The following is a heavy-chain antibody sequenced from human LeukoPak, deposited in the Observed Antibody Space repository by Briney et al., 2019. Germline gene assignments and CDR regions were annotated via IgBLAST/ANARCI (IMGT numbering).Heavy chain of an antibody. CDR3: ATDPPRITMVRGPSDY. V-gene: IGHV1-24*01. CDR2: FDPEDGET. CDR1: GYTLTELS. J-gene: IGHJ4*02. D-gene: IGHD3-10*01. Sequence: ASVKVSCKVSGYTLTELSMHWVRQAPGKGLEWMGGFDPEDGETIYAQKFQGRVTMTEDTSTDTAYMELSSLRSEDTAVYYCATDPPRITMVRGPSDYWGQGTLVTVSS.